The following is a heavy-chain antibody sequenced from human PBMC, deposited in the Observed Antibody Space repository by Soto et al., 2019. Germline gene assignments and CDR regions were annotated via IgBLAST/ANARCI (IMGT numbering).Heavy chain of an antibody. V-gene: IGHV1-24*01. D-gene: IGHD3-3*01. Sequence: VASVKVSCKVSGYTLTELSMHWVRQAPGKGLEWMGGFDPEDGETIYAQKFQGRVTMTEDTSTDTAYMELSSLRSEDTAVYYCATWSKGFYFPYYFDYWGQGTLVTVST. CDR2: FDPEDGET. CDR1: GYTLTELS. J-gene: IGHJ4*02. CDR3: ATWSKGFYFPYYFDY.